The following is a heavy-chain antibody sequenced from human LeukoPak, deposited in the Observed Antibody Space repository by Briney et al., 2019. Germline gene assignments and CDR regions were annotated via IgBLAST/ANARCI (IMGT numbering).Heavy chain of an antibody. CDR1: GYSFTSYW. CDR3: ARSRAITIFGVVSAPSNFDY. J-gene: IGHJ4*02. V-gene: IGHV5-10-1*01. CDR2: IDPGDSYT. D-gene: IGHD3-3*01. Sequence: GESLKISCKGSGYSFTSYWISWVRQMPGKGLEWMGRIDPGDSYTNYSPSFQGHVTISADKSISTAYLQWSSLKASDTAMYYCARSRAITIFGVVSAPSNFDYWGQGTLVTVSS.